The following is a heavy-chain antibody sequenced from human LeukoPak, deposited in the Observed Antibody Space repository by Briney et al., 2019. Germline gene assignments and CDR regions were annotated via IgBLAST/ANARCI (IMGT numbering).Heavy chain of an antibody. J-gene: IGHJ3*02. CDR1: GFTFSSYS. Sequence: GGSLRLSRAASGFTFSSYSMNWARQAPGKGLEWVAHISSSSSTIYYADSVKGRFTISRDNAKNSLYLQMNSLRAEDTAVYYCARVRAFDIWGPGTMVTVSS. V-gene: IGHV3-48*04. CDR2: ISSSSSTI. CDR3: ARVRAFDI.